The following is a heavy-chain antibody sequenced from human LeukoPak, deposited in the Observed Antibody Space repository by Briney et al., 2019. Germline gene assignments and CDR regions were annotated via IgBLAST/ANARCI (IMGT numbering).Heavy chain of an antibody. V-gene: IGHV3-23*01. CDR3: VKGKDYYIDY. CDR2: ISGSGGST. Sequence: GGSLRLSCAASGFTFSSYAMSWVRQAPGKGLEWVSAISGSGGSTYYADSVKGRFTISRDNSKNTLYLQMNSLSAEDTAVYYCVKGKDYYIDYWGQGTPVTVPS. J-gene: IGHJ4*02. CDR1: GFTFSSYA.